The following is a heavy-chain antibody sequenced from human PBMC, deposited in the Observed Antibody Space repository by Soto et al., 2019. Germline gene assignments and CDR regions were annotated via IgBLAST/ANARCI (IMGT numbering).Heavy chain of an antibody. CDR3: AKDNSGGLAAAGTFDY. V-gene: IGHV3-30*18. CDR2: ISYDGSNK. D-gene: IGHD6-13*01. CDR1: GFTFSSYG. Sequence: PGGSLRLSCAASGFTFSSYGMHWVRQAPGKGLEWVAVISYDGSNKYYADSVKGRFTISRDHSKSTLYLQMNSLRAEDTAVYYCAKDNSGGLAAAGTFDYWGQGTLVTVSS. J-gene: IGHJ4*02.